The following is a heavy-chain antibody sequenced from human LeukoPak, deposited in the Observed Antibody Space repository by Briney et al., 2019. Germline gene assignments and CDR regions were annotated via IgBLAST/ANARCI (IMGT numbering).Heavy chain of an antibody. CDR3: ARSEDRGRWIQLWLGYFDY. D-gene: IGHD5-18*01. J-gene: IGHJ4*02. V-gene: IGHV3-30*04. CDR2: ISYDGSNK. Sequence: GGSLRLSCAASGFTFSSYAMHWVRQAPGKGLEWVAVISYDGSNKYYADSVKGRFTISRDNSKNTLYLQMNSLRSDDTAVYYCARSEDRGRWIQLWLGYFDYWGQGTLVTVSS. CDR1: GFTFSSYA.